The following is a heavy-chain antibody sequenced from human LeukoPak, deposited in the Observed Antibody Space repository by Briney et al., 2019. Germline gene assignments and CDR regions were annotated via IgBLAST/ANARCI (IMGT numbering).Heavy chain of an antibody. J-gene: IGHJ2*01. D-gene: IGHD2-21*01. CDR2: MYTSGST. CDR3: ARDNGGDYWYSDI. Sequence: EPSQTLSLTCTVSGASISTYYWSWIRQPAGKGLEWIGRMYTSGSTNYNPSLKSRVTMSVDTPKNQLSLKLSSVTAADTAVYFCARDNGGDYWYSDIWGRGTLVTVSS. CDR1: GASISTYY. V-gene: IGHV4-4*07.